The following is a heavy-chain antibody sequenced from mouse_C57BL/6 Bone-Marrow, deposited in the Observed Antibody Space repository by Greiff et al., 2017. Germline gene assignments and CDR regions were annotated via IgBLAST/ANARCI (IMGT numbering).Heavy chain of an antibody. CDR3: ARDGSYWYFDV. V-gene: IGHV5-4*01. CDR1: GFTFSSYA. CDR2: ISDGGSYT. J-gene: IGHJ1*03. Sequence: EVQLVESGGGLVKPGGSLKLSCAASGFTFSSYAMPWVRQTPEKRLEWVATISDGGSYTYYPDNVKGRFTISRDNAKNNLYLQMSHLKSEDTAMYYCARDGSYWYFDVWGTGTTVTVSS.